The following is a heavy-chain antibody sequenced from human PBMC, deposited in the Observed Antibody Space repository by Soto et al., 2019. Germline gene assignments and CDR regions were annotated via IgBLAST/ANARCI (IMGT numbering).Heavy chain of an antibody. Sequence: VQLVESGGGLVQPGGSLKLSCAASGFTFSGSAMHWVRQASGKGLEWVGRIRSKANSYATAYAASVKGRFTISRDESKVTAYLQIHSLKTGETHVHYCTRRSKAYGDYFHYYGMEVWGQGTTVSVSS. D-gene: IGHD4-17*01. CDR3: TRRSKAYGDYFHYYGMEV. J-gene: IGHJ6*02. V-gene: IGHV3-73*02. CDR2: IRSKANSYAT. CDR1: GFTFSGSA.